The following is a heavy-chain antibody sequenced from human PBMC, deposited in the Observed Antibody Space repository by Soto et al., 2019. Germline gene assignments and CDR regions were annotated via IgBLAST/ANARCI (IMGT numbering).Heavy chain of an antibody. CDR1: GGSISSGGYY. Sequence: QVQLQESGPGLVKPSQTLSLTCTVSGGSISSGGYYWSWIRQHPGKGLEWIGYIYYSGSTYYNPSLKSRVTISVDTSKNLFSLKLSSVTAADTAVYYCARGHRSLWFGELGAFDIWGQGTMVTVSS. J-gene: IGHJ3*02. V-gene: IGHV4-31*03. CDR3: ARGHRSLWFGELGAFDI. CDR2: IYYSGST. D-gene: IGHD3-10*01.